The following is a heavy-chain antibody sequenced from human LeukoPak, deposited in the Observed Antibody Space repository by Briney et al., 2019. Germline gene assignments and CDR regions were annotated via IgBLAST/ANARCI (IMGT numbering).Heavy chain of an antibody. J-gene: IGHJ6*02. V-gene: IGHV4-59*08. Sequence: SDTLSLTCTVSGGSISNYYWSWIRQPPGKGLEWIGYIYYSGSTNYNPSLKSRVTISVDTSKNQFSLKLSSVTAADTAVYYCARHLEGQIAVAKSPIYYYGMDVWGQGTTVTVSS. CDR2: IYYSGST. D-gene: IGHD6-19*01. CDR3: ARHLEGQIAVAKSPIYYYGMDV. CDR1: GGSISNYY.